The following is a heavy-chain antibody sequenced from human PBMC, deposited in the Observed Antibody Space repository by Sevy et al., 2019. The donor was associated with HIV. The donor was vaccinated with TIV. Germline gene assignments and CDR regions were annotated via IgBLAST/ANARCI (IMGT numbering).Heavy chain of an antibody. V-gene: IGHV3-7*03. Sequence: GGSLRLSCAASGFAFNSYWMSWVRQAPGMGLQWVGTIKEDGSEKYYVDSMKGRFTISRDNAKNSLYLQMNSLRAEDTAVYYCARDWRGYIGSGSDYYYYGMDVWGLGTTVTVSS. J-gene: IGHJ6*02. CDR1: GFAFNSYW. CDR2: IKEDGSEK. D-gene: IGHD3-10*01. CDR3: ARDWRGYIGSGSDYYYYGMDV.